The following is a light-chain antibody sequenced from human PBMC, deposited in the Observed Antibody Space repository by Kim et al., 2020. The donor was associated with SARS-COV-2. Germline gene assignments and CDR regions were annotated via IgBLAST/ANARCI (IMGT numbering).Light chain of an antibody. CDR2: KAS. J-gene: IGKJ1*01. V-gene: IGKV1-5*03. Sequence: DIQMTQSPSTLSASVGDRVTITCRASQSISSWLAWYQQKPGKAPKLLIYKASSLESGVPSRFSGSGSGTEFTLTISSLQPDDFATYYCQQYNFEWTFGQGTKVDIK. CDR1: QSISSW. CDR3: QQYNFEWT.